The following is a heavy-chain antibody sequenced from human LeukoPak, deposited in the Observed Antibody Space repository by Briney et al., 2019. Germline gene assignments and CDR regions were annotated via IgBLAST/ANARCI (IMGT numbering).Heavy chain of an antibody. CDR1: GFTFSNYW. D-gene: IGHD6-13*01. Sequence: GGSLRLSCAISGFTFSNYWMSWVRQAPGRGLEWVANIKEDGSEKNYVDSVKGRFTISRDNAKNSLYLQMNSLRAGDTAIYYCARDWGAAGLWDYWGQGTLVTVFS. CDR2: IKEDGSEK. J-gene: IGHJ4*02. V-gene: IGHV3-7*05. CDR3: ARDWGAAGLWDY.